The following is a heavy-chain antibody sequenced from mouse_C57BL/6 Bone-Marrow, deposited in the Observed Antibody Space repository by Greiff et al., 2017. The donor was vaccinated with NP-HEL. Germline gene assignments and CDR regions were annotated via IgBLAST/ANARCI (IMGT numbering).Heavy chain of an antibody. CDR1: GFTFSDYG. V-gene: IGHV5-17*01. Sequence: DVQLQESGGGLVKPGGSLKLSCAASGFTFSDYGMHWVRQAPEKGLEWVAYISSGSSTIYYADTVKGRFTISRDNAKNTLFLQMTSLWSEDTAMYYCARSITTVVAWGQGTSVTVSS. D-gene: IGHD1-1*01. J-gene: IGHJ4*01. CDR3: ARSITTVVA. CDR2: ISSGSSTI.